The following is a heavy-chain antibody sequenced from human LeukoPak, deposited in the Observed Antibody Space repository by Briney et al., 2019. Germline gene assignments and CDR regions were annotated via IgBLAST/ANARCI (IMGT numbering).Heavy chain of an antibody. V-gene: IGHV3-30*02. CDR1: GFTFSSYG. Sequence: GGSLRLSCAASGFTFSSYGMHWVRQAPGKGLEWVALIRYDGSNKYYADSVKGRFTIYRDNSKNTLYLQMNSLRAEDTAVYYCAKGIDLWSGYYPENWFDPWGQGTLVTVSS. J-gene: IGHJ5*02. D-gene: IGHD3-3*01. CDR3: AKGIDLWSGYYPENWFDP. CDR2: IRYDGSNK.